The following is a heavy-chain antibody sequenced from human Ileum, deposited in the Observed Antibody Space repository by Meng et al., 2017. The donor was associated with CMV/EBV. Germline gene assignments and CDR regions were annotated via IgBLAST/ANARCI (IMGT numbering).Heavy chain of an antibody. V-gene: IGHV3-53*01. J-gene: IGHJ4*02. CDR2: IYSGEST. CDR1: EFSVIRNN. Sequence: GESLKISCTASEFSVIRNNMTWVRQAPGKGLEWVSAIYSGESTYYADSVKGRFTISRDNSKKTLYLQMNSLRAEDTDVYYCAKKYSGSFDYWGQGTLVTVSS. D-gene: IGHD1-26*01. CDR3: AKKYSGSFDY.